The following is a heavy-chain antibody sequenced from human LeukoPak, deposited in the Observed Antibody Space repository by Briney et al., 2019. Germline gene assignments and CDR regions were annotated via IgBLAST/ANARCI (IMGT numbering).Heavy chain of an antibody. D-gene: IGHD2-15*01. J-gene: IGHJ5*02. CDR1: GYSINNHW. CDR2: IYPADSDI. Sequence: GESLKISCKGSGYSINNHWIGWVRQMPGKGLEWMGIIYPADSDIRYSPSFQGQVTISADKSISTAYLQWSSLKASDTAMYYCARQEYCSGGSCYTWFDPWGQGTLVTVSS. CDR3: ARQEYCSGGSCYTWFDP. V-gene: IGHV5-51*01.